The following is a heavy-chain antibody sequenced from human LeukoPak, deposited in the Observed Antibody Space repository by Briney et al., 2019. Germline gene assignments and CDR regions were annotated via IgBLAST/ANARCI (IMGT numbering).Heavy chain of an antibody. J-gene: IGHJ3*02. CDR1: GFTFSSYG. CDR2: IWYDGSNK. CDR3: AKVVVVPAAILKIPEDAFDI. V-gene: IGHV3-30*02. D-gene: IGHD2-2*01. Sequence: PGGSLRLSCAASGFTFSSYGMHWVRQAPGKGLEWVAVIWYDGSNKYYADSVKGRFTISRDNSKNTLYLQMNSLRAEDTAVYYCAKVVVVPAAILKIPEDAFDIWGQGTMVTVSS.